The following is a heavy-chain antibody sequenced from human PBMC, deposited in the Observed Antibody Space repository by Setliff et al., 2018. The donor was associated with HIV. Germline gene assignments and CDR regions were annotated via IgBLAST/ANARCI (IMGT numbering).Heavy chain of an antibody. CDR1: GGSISSGYY. D-gene: IGHD1-26*01. CDR3: ARVPHRVVGTTTLLYHFDY. Sequence: SETLSLTCTVSGGSISSGYYWAWIRQSPGKGLDWIGSIHHSGTTYYNPFLKSRVTISVDTTTNQVSLQVNSVTAVDTAVYYCARVPHRVVGTTTLLYHFDYWGLGTLVTVSS. J-gene: IGHJ4*02. V-gene: IGHV4-38-2*02. CDR2: IHHSGTT.